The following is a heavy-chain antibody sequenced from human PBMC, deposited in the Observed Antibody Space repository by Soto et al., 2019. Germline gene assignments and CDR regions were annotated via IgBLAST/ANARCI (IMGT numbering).Heavy chain of an antibody. V-gene: IGHV4-30-2*01. CDR2: IYHSGST. CDR3: ARDKGLKTYSSSSYYYYGMDV. Sequence: SETLSLTCAVSGGSISSGGYSWSWIRQPPGKGLEWIGYIYHSGSTYYNPSLKSRVTISVDRSKNQFSLKLSSVTAADTAVYYCARDKGLKTYSSSSYYYYGMDVWGQGTTVTVSS. CDR1: GGSISSGGYS. D-gene: IGHD6-13*01. J-gene: IGHJ6*02.